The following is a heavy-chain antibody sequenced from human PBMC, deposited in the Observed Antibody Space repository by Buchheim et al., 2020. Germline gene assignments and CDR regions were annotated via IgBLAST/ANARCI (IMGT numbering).Heavy chain of an antibody. CDR2: IYYSGST. V-gene: IGHV4-39*01. CDR1: GGSISSSCYY. D-gene: IGHD1-26*01. CDR3: ARHVQGVVGATFYY. Sequence: QLQLQESGPGLVKPSETLSLTCTVSGGSISSSCYYWGWIRQPPGKGLEWIGSIYYSGSTYYNPSLKSRVTISVDTSKNQFSLKLSSVTAADTAVYYCARHVQGVVGATFYYWGQGTL. J-gene: IGHJ4*02.